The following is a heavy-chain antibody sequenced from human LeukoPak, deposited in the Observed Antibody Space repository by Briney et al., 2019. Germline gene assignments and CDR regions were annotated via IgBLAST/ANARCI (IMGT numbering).Heavy chain of an antibody. Sequence: PGGSLRLSCAASGFTFSDYYMSWIRQAPGKGLEWVSCISGSGLYTNYADSVKGRFTISRDNAKNSLYLQMNSLRAEDTAVYYCARASTAIFDYWGQGTLVTVSS. D-gene: IGHD5-18*01. J-gene: IGHJ4*02. CDR1: GFTFSDYY. CDR2: ISGSGLYT. V-gene: IGHV3-11*06. CDR3: ARASTAIFDY.